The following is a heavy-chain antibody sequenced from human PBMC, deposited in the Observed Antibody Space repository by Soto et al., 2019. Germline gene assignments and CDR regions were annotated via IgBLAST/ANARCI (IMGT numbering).Heavy chain of an antibody. Sequence: QVQLVQSGAEVKEPGSSVKVSCKASGGTFSSYAISWVRQAPGQGLEWMGGIIPIFGTANYAQKFQGRVTITADESTSTAYMELSSLRSEDTAVYYCARRVWFGEGVGKTNNYYYYYGMDVWGQGTTVTVSS. CDR3: ARRVWFGEGVGKTNNYYYYYGMDV. V-gene: IGHV1-69*01. J-gene: IGHJ6*02. CDR2: IIPIFGTA. D-gene: IGHD3-10*01. CDR1: GGTFSSYA.